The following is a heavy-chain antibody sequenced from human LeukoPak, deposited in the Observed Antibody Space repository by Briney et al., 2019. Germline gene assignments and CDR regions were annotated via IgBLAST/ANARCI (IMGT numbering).Heavy chain of an antibody. Sequence: SETLSLTCTVYGGAISSYYWSWIRQPAGKGLEWIGRIYTSGSTNYNPSLKSRVTMSVDTSKNQFSLKLSSVTAADTAVYYCARDGYYYDSSGRNWFDPWGQGTLVTVSS. D-gene: IGHD3-22*01. CDR2: IYTSGST. CDR1: GGAISSYY. J-gene: IGHJ5*02. V-gene: IGHV4-4*07. CDR3: ARDGYYYDSSGRNWFDP.